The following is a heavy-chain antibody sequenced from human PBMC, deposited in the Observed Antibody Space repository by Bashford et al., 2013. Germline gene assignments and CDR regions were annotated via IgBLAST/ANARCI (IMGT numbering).Heavy chain of an antibody. V-gene: IGHV4-34*01. CDR3: ARVRRAARPFLSPFDY. CDR2: INHSGST. Sequence: SETLSLTCAVYGGSFSGYYWSWIRQPPGKGLEWIGEINHSGSTNYNPSLKSRVTISVDTSKNQFSLKLSSVTAADTAVYYCARVRRAARPFLSPFDYWGQGTLVTVSS. D-gene: IGHD6-6*01. J-gene: IGHJ4*02. CDR1: GGSFSGYY.